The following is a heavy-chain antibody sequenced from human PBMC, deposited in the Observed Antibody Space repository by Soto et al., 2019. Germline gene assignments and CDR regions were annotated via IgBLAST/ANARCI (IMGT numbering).Heavy chain of an antibody. Sequence: EVQLVESGGGLVKPGGSLRLSCAASGFTFSNAWMSWVRQAPGKGLEWVGRIKSKTDGGTTDYAAPVKGRFTISRDDSKNTLYLQMNSLITEDTAVYYCTTARGGWARTPVDYWGQGTLVTVSS. CDR2: IKSKTDGGTT. V-gene: IGHV3-15*01. CDR1: GFTFSNAW. D-gene: IGHD2-15*01. CDR3: TTARGGWARTPVDY. J-gene: IGHJ4*02.